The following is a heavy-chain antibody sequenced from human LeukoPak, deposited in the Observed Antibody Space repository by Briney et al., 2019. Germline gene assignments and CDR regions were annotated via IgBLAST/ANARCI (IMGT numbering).Heavy chain of an antibody. J-gene: IGHJ4*02. CDR2: IYYSGST. CDR3: ARRSGSYYDY. Sequence: SETLSLICTVSGGSISSSSYYWGWIRQPPGKGLEWIGSIYYSGSTYYNPSLKSRVTISVDTSKNQFSLKLSSVTAADTAVYYCARRSGSYYDYWGQGTLVTVSS. D-gene: IGHD1-26*01. CDR1: GGSISSSSYY. V-gene: IGHV4-39*01.